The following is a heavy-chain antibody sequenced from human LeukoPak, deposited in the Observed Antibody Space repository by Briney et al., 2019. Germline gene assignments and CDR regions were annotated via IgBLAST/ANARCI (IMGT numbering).Heavy chain of an antibody. V-gene: IGHV3-48*01. CDR3: ARASAIGSSWYISRFDY. Sequence: GGSLRLSCAASGFTFSSYSMNWVRQAPGKGLEWVSYISSSSSTIYYADSVKGRFTISRDNAKNSLYLQMNSLRAEDTAVYYCARASAIGSSWYISRFDYWGQGTLVTVSS. CDR1: GFTFSSYS. CDR2: ISSSSSTI. J-gene: IGHJ4*02. D-gene: IGHD6-13*01.